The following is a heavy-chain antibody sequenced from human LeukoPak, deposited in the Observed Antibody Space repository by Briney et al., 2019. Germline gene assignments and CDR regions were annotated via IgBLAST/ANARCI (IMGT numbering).Heavy chain of an antibody. CDR2: INHSGST. D-gene: IGHD4-17*01. CDR3: ARESYGDYAVDY. J-gene: IGHJ4*02. CDR1: GESFSGYY. Sequence: SESLSLTWAVYGESFSGYYWSWIRQPPGKGLEWIGEINHSGSTNYNPSLKSRVTISVDTSKNQFSLKLSSVTAADTAVYYCARESYGDYAVDYWGQGTLVTVSS. V-gene: IGHV4-34*01.